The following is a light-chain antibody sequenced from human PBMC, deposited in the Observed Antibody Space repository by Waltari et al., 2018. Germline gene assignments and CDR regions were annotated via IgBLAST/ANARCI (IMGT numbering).Light chain of an antibody. V-gene: IGLV1-44*01. CDR1: NPDLGSTT. CDR3: ATWDDRLTGVVFGGVV. Sequence: QSVLPQPPSASGTPGQRVTISCSGSNPDLGSTTVNWYQPVPGTAPTLLIYSNDQRPSGVPDRFSASKSGTSASLAISGLQSEDEADYYCATWDDRLTGVVFGGVVFGGGTKVTVL. CDR2: SND. J-gene: IGLJ3*02.